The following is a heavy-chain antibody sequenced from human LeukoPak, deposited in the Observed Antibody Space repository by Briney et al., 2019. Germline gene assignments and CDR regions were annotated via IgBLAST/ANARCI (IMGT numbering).Heavy chain of an antibody. V-gene: IGHV3-73*01. D-gene: IGHD3-10*01. CDR3: TREAEVRLLWRRDAFDI. Sequence: GGSLRLSCAASGFTFSGSAMHWVRQASGKGLEWVGRIRSKANSYATAYAASVKGRFTISRDDSKNTAYLQMNSLKTEDTAVYYCTREAEVRLLWRRDAFDIWGQGTMVTVSS. CDR2: IRSKANSYAT. J-gene: IGHJ3*02. CDR1: GFTFSGSA.